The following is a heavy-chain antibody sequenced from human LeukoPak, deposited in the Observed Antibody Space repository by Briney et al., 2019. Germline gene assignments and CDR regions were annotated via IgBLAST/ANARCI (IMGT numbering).Heavy chain of an antibody. CDR2: IYHSGST. CDR1: GYSISSGYY. Sequence: SETLSLTCTVSGYSISSGYYWGWIRQPPGKGLEWIGSIYHSGSTYYNPSLKSRVTISVDTSKNQFSLKLSSVTAADTAVYYRARDLGIAARPDYWGQGTLVTVSS. J-gene: IGHJ4*02. D-gene: IGHD6-6*01. V-gene: IGHV4-38-2*02. CDR3: ARDLGIAARPDY.